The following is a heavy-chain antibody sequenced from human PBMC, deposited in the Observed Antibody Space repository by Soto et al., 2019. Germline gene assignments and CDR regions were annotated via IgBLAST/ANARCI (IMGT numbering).Heavy chain of an antibody. V-gene: IGHV4-34*01. CDR3: ARVPTP. CDR2: INHSGRT. Sequence: PSETLSLTCAVYGGSISGHYWSWIRQPPGKGLEWIGEINHSGRTNYNPSLKSRVTISVDRSKNQFSLNLCSVTAADTAVYYCARVPTPWGQGTLVTV. CDR1: GGSISGHY. D-gene: IGHD2-2*01. J-gene: IGHJ5*02.